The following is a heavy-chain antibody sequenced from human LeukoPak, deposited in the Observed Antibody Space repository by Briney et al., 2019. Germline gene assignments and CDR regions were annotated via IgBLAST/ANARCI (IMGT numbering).Heavy chain of an antibody. D-gene: IGHD3-10*01. CDR2: ISSSSSTI. J-gene: IGHJ4*02. CDR3: AGDLPRGY. V-gene: IGHV3-48*04. CDR1: GFTFSSYS. Sequence: GGSLRLSCAASGFTFSSYSMNWVRQAPGKGLEWVSYISSSSSTIYYADSVKGRFTISRDNAKNSLYLKMNSLRAEDTAVYYCAGDLPRGYWGQGTLGTVSS.